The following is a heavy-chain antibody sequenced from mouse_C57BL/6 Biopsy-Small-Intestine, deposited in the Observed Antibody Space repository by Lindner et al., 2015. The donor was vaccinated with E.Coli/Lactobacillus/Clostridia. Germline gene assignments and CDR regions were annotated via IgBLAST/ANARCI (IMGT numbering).Heavy chain of an antibody. CDR1: GYPFTGYY. CDR2: INPITGGT. Sequence: VQLQESGPELVKFGASVKTSCKASGYPFTGYYMNWVKQSPEKSLEWIGEINPITGGTTYKQKFKAKATLTVDKSSSTAYMQLKSLTSEDSAVYYCARSYYDNLDYWGQGTTLTVPS. D-gene: IGHD2-10*01. CDR3: ARSYYDNLDY. J-gene: IGHJ2*01. V-gene: IGHV1-42*01.